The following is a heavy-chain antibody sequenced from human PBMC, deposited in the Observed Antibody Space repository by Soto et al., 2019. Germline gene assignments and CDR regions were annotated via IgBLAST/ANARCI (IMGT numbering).Heavy chain of an antibody. J-gene: IGHJ4*02. D-gene: IGHD6-19*01. CDR3: AKGGRQWLVTSDFNY. Sequence: VQLVESGGGVVQPGRSLRLSCAASGFTFSDYAMHWVRQAPGKGLEWVAVVSHDGRNTHYADSVKGRFTISRDSSKNTVSREMTSVRAEDTGVYYCAKGGRQWLVTSDFNYWGQGALVTVSS. CDR1: GFTFSDYA. V-gene: IGHV3-30*18. CDR2: VSHDGRNT.